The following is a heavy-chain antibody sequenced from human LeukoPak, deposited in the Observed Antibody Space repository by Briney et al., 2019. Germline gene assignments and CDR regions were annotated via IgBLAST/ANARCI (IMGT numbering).Heavy chain of an antibody. CDR1: QYTFTDYA. J-gene: IGHJ6*02. V-gene: IGHV1-3*01. Sequence: ASVKVSCKASQYTFTDYAVHWVRQAPGQRLEWMGWINAGNGNTKYSQKFQGRVTITRDTSASTAYMELSSLRSEDTAVYYCARERNYYYYGMDVWGQGTTVTVSS. CDR2: INAGNGNT. CDR3: ARERNYYYYGMDV.